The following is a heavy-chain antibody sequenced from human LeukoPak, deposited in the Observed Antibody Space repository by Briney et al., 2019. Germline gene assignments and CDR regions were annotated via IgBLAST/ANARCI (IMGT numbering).Heavy chain of an antibody. CDR1: GFTFSTYA. Sequence: PGGSLRLSCAASGFTFSTYAMSWVRQAPGKELEWVSAISGSGSGGGTYYVDSVKGRFTISRDNSKNTLYLQMNSLRAEDTAAYYCAKDSCGSTTCYWDYWGQGTLVTVSS. CDR2: ISGSGSGGGT. V-gene: IGHV3-23*01. CDR3: AKDSCGSTTCYWDY. J-gene: IGHJ4*02. D-gene: IGHD2-2*01.